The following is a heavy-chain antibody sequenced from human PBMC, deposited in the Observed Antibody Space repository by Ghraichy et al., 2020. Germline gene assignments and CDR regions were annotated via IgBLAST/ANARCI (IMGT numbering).Heavy chain of an antibody. D-gene: IGHD6-13*01. CDR2: INHSGST. CDR1: GGSFSGYY. CDR3: ARAMYSSSWYGYYYYGMDV. Sequence: LSLTCAVYGGSFSGYYWSWIRQPPGKGLEWIGEINHSGSTNYNPSLKSRVTISVDTSKNQFSLKLSSVTAADTAVYYCARAMYSSSWYGYYYYGMDVWGQGTTVTVSS. J-gene: IGHJ6*02. V-gene: IGHV4-34*01.